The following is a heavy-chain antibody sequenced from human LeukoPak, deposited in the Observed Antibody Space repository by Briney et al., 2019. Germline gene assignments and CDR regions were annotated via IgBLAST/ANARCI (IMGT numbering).Heavy chain of an antibody. D-gene: IGHD2-15*01. V-gene: IGHV1-69*01. Sequence: ASVMVSCKASGGTFSSYAISWVRQAPGQGLEWMGGIIPIFGTANYAQKFQGRVTITADESTSTAYMELSSLRSEDTAVYYCARDPQVGRRYCSGGSCYSYYYGMDVWGQGTTVTVSS. CDR1: GGTFSSYA. J-gene: IGHJ6*02. CDR3: ARDPQVGRRYCSGGSCYSYYYGMDV. CDR2: IIPIFGTA.